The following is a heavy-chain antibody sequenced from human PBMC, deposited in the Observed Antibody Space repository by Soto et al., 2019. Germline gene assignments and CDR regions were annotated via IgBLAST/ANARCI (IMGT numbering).Heavy chain of an antibody. V-gene: IGHV3-74*03. CDR1: GFTFSNYW. CDR3: ARGILGSGTANDH. CDR2: IIGDGLYT. Sequence: EVQLVESGGGLVQPGGSLILSCAASGFTFSNYWMVWVRQAPRKGLVWVSRIIGDGLYTTYADSVKGRFTISRDNAKNTVYPRMNSLRVEDTAVYYCARGILGSGTANDHWGQVTLVTVSS. J-gene: IGHJ4*02. D-gene: IGHD3-10*01.